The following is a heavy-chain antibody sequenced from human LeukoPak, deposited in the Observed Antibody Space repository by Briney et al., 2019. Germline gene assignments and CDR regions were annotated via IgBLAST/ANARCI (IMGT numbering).Heavy chain of an antibody. CDR3: AKYTARFGETFDY. CDR1: GFTFISYA. D-gene: IGHD3-10*01. J-gene: IGHJ4*02. Sequence: GGSLRLSCAASGFTFISYAMTWVRQAPGKGLEWVSHISGSGGSTYYADSVRGRFTITRDNSKNTLYLQMNSLRAEDTAVYYCAKYTARFGETFDYWGQGTLVTVSS. V-gene: IGHV3-23*01. CDR2: ISGSGGST.